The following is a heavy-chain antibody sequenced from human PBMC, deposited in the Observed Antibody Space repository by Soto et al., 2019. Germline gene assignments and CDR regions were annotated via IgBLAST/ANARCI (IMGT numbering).Heavy chain of an antibody. CDR1: GFTFSSYG. J-gene: IGHJ3*01. CDR2: ISYEGSNK. Sequence: QVQLVESGGGVVQPGRSLRLSCAASGFTFSSYGMHWVRQAPGKGLEWVAVISYEGSNKYYADSVKGRFTISRDNSKNTLYLQMNSLRDEDTAVYYCAKVSVDNWNFFGAWGQGTMVTVSS. V-gene: IGHV3-30*18. CDR3: AKVSVDNWNFFGA. D-gene: IGHD1-7*01.